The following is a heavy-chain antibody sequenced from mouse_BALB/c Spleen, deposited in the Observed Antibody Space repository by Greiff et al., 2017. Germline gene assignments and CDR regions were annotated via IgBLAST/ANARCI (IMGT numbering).Heavy chain of an antibody. CDR3: ARSGGRYDGYYFDY. CDR1: GFTFSSFG. V-gene: IGHV5-17*02. CDR2: ISSGSSTI. J-gene: IGHJ2*01. D-gene: IGHD2-14*01. Sequence: EVMLVESGGGLVQPGGSRKLSCAASGFTFSSFGMHWVRQAPEKGLEWVAYISSGSSTIYYADTVKGRFTISRDNPKNTLFLQMTSLRSEDTAMYYCARSGGRYDGYYFDYWGQGTTLTVSS.